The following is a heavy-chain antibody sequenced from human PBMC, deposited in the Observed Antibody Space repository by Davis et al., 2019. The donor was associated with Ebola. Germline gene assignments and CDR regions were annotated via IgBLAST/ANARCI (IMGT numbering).Heavy chain of an antibody. J-gene: IGHJ4*02. CDR1: GFTFSSYA. CDR3: AKLDGVFTFGGVPYL. D-gene: IGHD3-16*01. Sequence: PGGSLRLSCAASGFTFSSYAMHWVRQAPGKGLEWVAVISYDGSNKYYADSVKGRFTISRDNSQNTMYLQMSSLRGEDTAVYYCAKLDGVFTFGGVPYLWGQGTLVTVSS. V-gene: IGHV3-30-3*02. CDR2: ISYDGSNK.